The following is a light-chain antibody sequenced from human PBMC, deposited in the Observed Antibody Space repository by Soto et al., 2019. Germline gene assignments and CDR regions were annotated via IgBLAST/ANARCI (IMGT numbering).Light chain of an antibody. CDR3: QQYDTSPRT. V-gene: IGKV3-20*01. CDR1: QSVSSNY. CDR2: GAS. J-gene: IGKJ1*01. Sequence: EVMLTQSPGTLSLSPGERATLSCRASQSVSSNYLAWYQQKSGQAPRLLIYGASNRATGIPDRFSGSGSGTDVTLTISRLEPEDFAVYYCQQYDTSPRTFGQGTKVEFK.